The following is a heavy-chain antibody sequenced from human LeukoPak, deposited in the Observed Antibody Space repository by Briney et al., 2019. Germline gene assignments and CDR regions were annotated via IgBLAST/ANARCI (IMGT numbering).Heavy chain of an antibody. V-gene: IGHV3-30*04. CDR1: GFTFSSYV. Sequence: GGSLRLSCAASGFTFSSYVLHWVRQAPGKGLEWVAVTSHDGSYKYYADSVKGRFTISRDNAKNSLYLQMNSLRAEDTALYYCARGAYGDFPIGDYWGQGTLVTVSS. CDR2: TSHDGSYK. D-gene: IGHD4-17*01. CDR3: ARGAYGDFPIGDY. J-gene: IGHJ4*02.